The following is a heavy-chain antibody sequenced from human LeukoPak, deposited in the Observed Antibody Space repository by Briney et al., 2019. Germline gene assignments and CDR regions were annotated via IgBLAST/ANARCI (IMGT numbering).Heavy chain of an antibody. CDR1: GFTFSSYG. J-gene: IGHJ4*02. V-gene: IGHV3-30*18. CDR2: ISYDGSNK. CDR3: AKEYYDYVWGSYRTKNFDY. Sequence: GRSLRLSCAASGFTFSSYGMHWVRQAPGKGLEWVAVISYDGSNKYYADSVKGRFTISRDNSKNTLYLQMNSLRAEDTAVYYCAKEYYDYVWGSYRTKNFDYWGQGTLVTVSS. D-gene: IGHD3-16*02.